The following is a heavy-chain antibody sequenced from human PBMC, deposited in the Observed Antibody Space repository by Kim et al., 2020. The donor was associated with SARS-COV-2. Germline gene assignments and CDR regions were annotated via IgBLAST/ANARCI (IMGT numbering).Heavy chain of an antibody. D-gene: IGHD6-19*01. CDR3: ARESMAGTGLDY. V-gene: IGHV1-3*01. Sequence: KYSQKFQGRVTITRDTSASTAYMELSSLRSEDTAVYYCARESMAGTGLDYWGQGTLVTVSS. J-gene: IGHJ4*02.